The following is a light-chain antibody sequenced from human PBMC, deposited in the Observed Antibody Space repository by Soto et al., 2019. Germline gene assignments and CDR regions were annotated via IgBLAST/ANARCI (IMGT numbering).Light chain of an antibody. V-gene: IGKV3-20*01. J-gene: IGKJ2*01. Sequence: EIVLTQSPGTLSLSPGERATLSCRASQSVSSSYLAWYQQKPGQAPRRLIYGASSRATGIPDRFSGSGSGTDFALTISRLEPEDISVYYCRQYSSFPYTFGQGTKLEIK. CDR2: GAS. CDR3: RQYSSFPYT. CDR1: QSVSSSY.